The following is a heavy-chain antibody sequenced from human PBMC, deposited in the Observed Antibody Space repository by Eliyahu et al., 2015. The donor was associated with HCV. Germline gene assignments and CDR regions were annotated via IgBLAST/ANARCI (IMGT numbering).Heavy chain of an antibody. J-gene: IGHJ6*02. D-gene: IGHD3-22*01. Sequence: EVQLVQSGAEVKKPGESLKISCKGSGYSFTSYWIGWVRQMPGKGLXWTGIIXPGDSDTRYSPSFQGQVTISADKSISTAYLQWSSLKASDTAMYYCARHGDYYDSSGYPFYYYYGMDVWSQGTTVTVSS. V-gene: IGHV5-51*01. CDR1: GYSFTSYW. CDR3: ARHGDYYDSSGYPFYYYYGMDV. CDR2: IXPGDSDT.